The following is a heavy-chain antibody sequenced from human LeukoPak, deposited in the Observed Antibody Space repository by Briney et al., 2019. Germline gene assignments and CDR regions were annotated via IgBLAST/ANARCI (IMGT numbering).Heavy chain of an antibody. V-gene: IGHV4-61*02. CDR2: IYTSGST. Sequence: PSQTLSLTCTVSGASISIGSFYWSWIRQPAGKGLEWIGRIYTSGSTNYSPSLKSRVTISVDTSMNQFSLKLSSVTAADTAVYYCAREGDSGYCSGGSCYGWRNLDYWGQGTLVTVSS. CDR1: GASISIGSFY. CDR3: AREGDSGYCSGGSCYGWRNLDY. D-gene: IGHD2-15*01. J-gene: IGHJ4*02.